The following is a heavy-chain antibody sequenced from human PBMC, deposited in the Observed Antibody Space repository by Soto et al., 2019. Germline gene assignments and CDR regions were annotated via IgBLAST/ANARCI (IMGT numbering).Heavy chain of an antibody. J-gene: IGHJ4*02. CDR2: IGSGISYI. D-gene: IGHD3-22*01. V-gene: IGHV3-21*01. CDR1: GFAFRSYS. Sequence: GGSVRRCCAASGFAFRSYSMNWFRRAPGEGLEWVSSIGSGISYISYADSVKGRFTISRDNAKNSLYLQMNSLRAEDTAVYYCARTVLISSSSGWPVGYWGQGT. CDR3: ARTVLISSSSGWPVGY.